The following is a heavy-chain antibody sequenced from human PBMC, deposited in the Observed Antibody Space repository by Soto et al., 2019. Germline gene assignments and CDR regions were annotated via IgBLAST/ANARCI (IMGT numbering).Heavy chain of an antibody. D-gene: IGHD3-10*01. CDR3: ARGRGRGPSPYDY. J-gene: IGHJ4*02. CDR1: GFTFSSYG. CDR2: IWYDGSNK. Sequence: QVQLVESGGGVVQPGRSLRLSCAASGFTFSSYGMHWVRQAPGKGLEWVAVIWYDGSNKYYADSVKGRFTISRDNSKNTLYLQMNSLRAEDTAVYYWARGRGRGPSPYDYWGQGTLVTVSS. V-gene: IGHV3-33*01.